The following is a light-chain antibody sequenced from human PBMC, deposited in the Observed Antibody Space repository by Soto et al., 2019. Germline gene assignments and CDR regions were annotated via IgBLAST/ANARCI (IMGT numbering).Light chain of an antibody. J-gene: IGKJ1*01. V-gene: IGKV3-15*01. CDR1: QSVGTS. Sequence: EIVLTQSPVTLSLSPGERGTLSCRASQSVGTSLAWYQQKPGQAPRLLIYGASTRATGIPARFSGSGSGTEFTLTINSLQSEDFAVYYCQQYNNWPRTFGQGTKVDI. CDR2: GAS. CDR3: QQYNNWPRT.